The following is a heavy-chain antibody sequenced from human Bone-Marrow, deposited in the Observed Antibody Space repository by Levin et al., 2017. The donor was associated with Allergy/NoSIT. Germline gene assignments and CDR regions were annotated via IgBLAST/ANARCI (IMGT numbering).Heavy chain of an antibody. Sequence: GESLKISCKGSGYNFNRHWIGWVRQMPGKGLEWMGIIYPGDSDTRYSPSFQGQVTFSVDKSLNTAYLEWSSLNSSDTATYFCARTPGTAAWYCFDSWGQGTLVTVSS. V-gene: IGHV5-51*01. J-gene: IGHJ5*01. CDR1: GYNFNRHW. CDR2: IYPGDSDT. CDR3: ARTPGTAAWYCFDS. D-gene: IGHD2-15*01.